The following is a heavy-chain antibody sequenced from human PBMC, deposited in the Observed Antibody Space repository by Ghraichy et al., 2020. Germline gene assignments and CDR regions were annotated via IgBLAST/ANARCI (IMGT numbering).Heavy chain of an antibody. D-gene: IGHD6-13*01. V-gene: IGHV1-18*04. CDR1: GYTFSSYG. CDR3: ASSKGPQYGSTWYFDY. CDR2: INPYSGNT. J-gene: IGHJ4*02. Sequence: ASVKVSCEASGYTFSSYGINWVRQAPGQGLEWMGWINPYSGNTNYAQRLQGRLTVTTDTSTSTAYMELRSLRPDDTAVYYCASSKGPQYGSTWYFDYWGQGALVTVPS.